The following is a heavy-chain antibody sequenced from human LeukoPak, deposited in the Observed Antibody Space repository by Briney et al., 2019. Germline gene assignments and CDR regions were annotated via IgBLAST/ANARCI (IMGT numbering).Heavy chain of an antibody. CDR2: ISGSGGST. V-gene: IGHV3-23*01. CDR3: AKEISPPYYYDSSGSFDY. D-gene: IGHD3-22*01. Sequence: GGSLRLSCAASGFTFRSDWMNWVRQAPGKGLEWVSAISGSGGSTYYADSVKGRFTISRDNSKNTLYLQMNSLRAEDTAVYYCAKEISPPYYYDSSGSFDYWGQGTLVTVSS. J-gene: IGHJ4*02. CDR1: GFTFRSDW.